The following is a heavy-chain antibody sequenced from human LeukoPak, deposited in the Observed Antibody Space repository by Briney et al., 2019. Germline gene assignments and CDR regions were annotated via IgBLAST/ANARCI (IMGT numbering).Heavy chain of an antibody. Sequence: PGGSLRLSCAASGFTFSSYWMHWVRQAPGKGLVWVSRINPDGGSTTYADSVKGRFTISRDDSKNTLYLQMNSLKTEDTAVYYCTTGSGYDLNLWGQGTLVTVSS. CDR2: INPDGGST. D-gene: IGHD5-12*01. J-gene: IGHJ5*02. CDR1: GFTFSSYW. CDR3: TTGSGYDLNL. V-gene: IGHV3-74*01.